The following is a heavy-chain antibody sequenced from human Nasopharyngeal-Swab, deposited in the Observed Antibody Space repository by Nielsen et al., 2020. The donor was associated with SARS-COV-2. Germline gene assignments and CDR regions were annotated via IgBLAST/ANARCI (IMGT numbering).Heavy chain of an antibody. D-gene: IGHD1-1*01. J-gene: IGHJ4*02. Sequence: GGSLRLSCAASGFTFVDYAMHWVRQAPGKGLEWVSGISWNSGSIGYADSVKGRFTISRDNAKNSLYLQMNSLRAEDTALYYCAKIASGTSNYFDYWGQGTLVTVSS. CDR3: AKIASGTSNYFDY. V-gene: IGHV3-9*01. CDR2: ISWNSGSI. CDR1: GFTFVDYA.